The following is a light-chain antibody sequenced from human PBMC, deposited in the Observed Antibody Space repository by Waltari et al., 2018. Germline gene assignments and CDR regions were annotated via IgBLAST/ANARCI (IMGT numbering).Light chain of an antibody. V-gene: IGLV2-11*01. CDR1: TTDIGSYNY. CDR2: DVT. J-gene: IGLJ3*02. Sequence: SALTQPRSVSGSPGQSVTISCTGTTTDIGSYNYASWYQQHPGKAPKLIILDVTKRPSGVPDRLSGSKSGNTASLTISGLRAEDEAEYYCCSYAGSYTWVFGGGTKLTVV. CDR3: CSYAGSYTWV.